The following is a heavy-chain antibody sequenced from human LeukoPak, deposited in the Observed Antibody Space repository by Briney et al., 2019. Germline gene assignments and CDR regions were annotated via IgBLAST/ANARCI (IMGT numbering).Heavy chain of an antibody. V-gene: IGHV4-39*01. Sequence: PSETLSLTCTVSGGSISSSSYYWGWIRQPPGKGLEWIGSIYYSGSTYYNPSLKSRVTISVDTSKNRFSLKLSSVTAADTAVYYCARHSSSWHKDYFDYWGQGTLVTVSS. CDR3: ARHSSSWHKDYFDY. D-gene: IGHD6-13*01. CDR2: IYYSGST. J-gene: IGHJ4*02. CDR1: GGSISSSSYY.